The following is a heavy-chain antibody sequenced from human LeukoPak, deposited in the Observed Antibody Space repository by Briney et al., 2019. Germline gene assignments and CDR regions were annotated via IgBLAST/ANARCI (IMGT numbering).Heavy chain of an antibody. Sequence: ASVKASCRASGYTFTNYDINWVRQATGQGLEWMGWMNPNSGNTGYAQKFQGRVTMSSNTSISTAYLELNSLRSEDTAVYYCARVLSPQRVNWNYSQGWFDPWGQGTLVTVSS. CDR2: MNPNSGNT. D-gene: IGHD1-7*01. CDR1: GYTFTNYD. J-gene: IGHJ5*02. V-gene: IGHV1-8*01. CDR3: ARVLSPQRVNWNYSQGWFDP.